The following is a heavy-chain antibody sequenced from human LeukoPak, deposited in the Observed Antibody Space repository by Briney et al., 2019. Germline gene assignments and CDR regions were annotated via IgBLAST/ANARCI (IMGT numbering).Heavy chain of an antibody. CDR2: ISYDGSNK. D-gene: IGHD1-26*01. J-gene: IGHJ4*02. V-gene: IGHV3-30*18. CDR3: AKDRNSGSSTIGY. Sequence: PGGSLRLSCAASGFTFSSYGMHWVRQAPGKGLEWVAVISYDGSNKYYADSVKGRFTISRDNPKNTLYLQMNSLRAEDTAVYYCAKDRNSGSSTIGYWGQGTLVTVSS. CDR1: GFTFSSYG.